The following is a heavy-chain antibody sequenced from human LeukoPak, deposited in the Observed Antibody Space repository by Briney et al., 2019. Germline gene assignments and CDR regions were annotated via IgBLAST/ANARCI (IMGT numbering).Heavy chain of an antibody. CDR1: GVTVSNYS. J-gene: IGHJ4*02. D-gene: IGHD6-6*01. CDR3: AKSNEYSSSGAWSY. CDR2: ISGSGGST. V-gene: IGHV3-23*01. Sequence: SGGSLRLSCAASGVTVSNYSMNWVRQAPGKGLEWVSAISGSGGSTYYADSVKGRFTISRDNSKNTLYLQMNSLRAEDTAVYYCAKSNEYSSSGAWSYWGQGTLVTVSS.